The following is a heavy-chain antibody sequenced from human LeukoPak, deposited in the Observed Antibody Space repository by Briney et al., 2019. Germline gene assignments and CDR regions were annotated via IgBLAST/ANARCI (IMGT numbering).Heavy chain of an antibody. Sequence: AGSLRLSCAASGFTFSGYWMNWVRQAPGKGLEWVANIKRDGNEKNYVDSVKGRFSISRDNAKNTLYLQMDSLRAEDTAVYYCAKEGAYPIITYDSWGQGGLVTVSP. CDR3: AKEGAYPIITYDS. CDR2: IKRDGNEK. J-gene: IGHJ5*01. CDR1: GFTFSGYW. D-gene: IGHD3-10*01. V-gene: IGHV3-7*01.